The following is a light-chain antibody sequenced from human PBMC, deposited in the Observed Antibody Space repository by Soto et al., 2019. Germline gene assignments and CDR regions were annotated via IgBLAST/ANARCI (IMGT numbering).Light chain of an antibody. V-gene: IGKV3-15*01. CDR3: QQYNSWPPVT. J-gene: IGKJ2*01. CDR2: GVS. CDR1: ESLSSN. Sequence: EIVMTQSPATLSVSPGERATLSCRASESLSSNLAWYQQKPGQAPRLLIYGVSTRATGVSARFSGSGSGTEFTLTISSLQSEDFAVYYCQQYNSWPPVTFGQGTKLEIK.